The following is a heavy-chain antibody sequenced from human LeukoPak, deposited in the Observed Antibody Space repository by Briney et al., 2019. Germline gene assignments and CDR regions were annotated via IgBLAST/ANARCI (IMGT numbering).Heavy chain of an antibody. Sequence: GGSLRLSCAASGFTFSRYSMNWVRQAPGKGLEWVSFISSSSSYIYYADSVKGRFTISRDNAKNSLYLQMNSLRAEDTAVYYCARTTVTTFGYWFDPWGQGTLVTVSS. CDR3: ARTTVTTFGYWFDP. CDR1: GFTFSRYS. V-gene: IGHV3-21*01. D-gene: IGHD4-17*01. J-gene: IGHJ5*02. CDR2: ISSSSSYI.